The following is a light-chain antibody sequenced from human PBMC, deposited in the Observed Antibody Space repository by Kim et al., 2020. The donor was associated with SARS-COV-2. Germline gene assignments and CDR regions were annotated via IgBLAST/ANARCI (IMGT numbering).Light chain of an antibody. CDR2: GAS. V-gene: IGKV3-20*01. CDR1: QSVSSSY. J-gene: IGKJ5*01. CDR3: QQYGSSPIT. Sequence: EIVLTQSPGTLSLSPGERATLSCRASQSVSSSYVAWYQQKPGQAPRLLIYGASSMATGIPERFSGSGSGTDFTLTISRLEPEDFAVYYCQQYGSSPITFGQGTRLDIK.